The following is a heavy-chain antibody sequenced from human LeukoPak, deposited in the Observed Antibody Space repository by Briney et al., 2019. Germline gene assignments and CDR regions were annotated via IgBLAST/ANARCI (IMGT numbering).Heavy chain of an antibody. V-gene: IGHV1-18*04. CDR1: GYTFTSYG. CDR2: ISAYNGNT. Sequence: ASVKVSCKASGYTFTSYGISWVRQAPGQGLEWMGWISAYNGNTNYAQKLQGRVTMTTDTSTSTAYMELRSLSSDDTAVYYCARAAAAGTAVSWIDPWGQGTLVTVSS. CDR3: ARAAAAGTAVSWIDP. D-gene: IGHD6-13*01. J-gene: IGHJ5*02.